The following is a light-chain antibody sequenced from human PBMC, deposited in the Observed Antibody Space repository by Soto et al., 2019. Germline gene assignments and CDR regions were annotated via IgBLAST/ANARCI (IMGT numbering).Light chain of an antibody. V-gene: IGKV4-1*01. J-gene: IGKJ4*01. CDR3: QQYYSDIT. CDR2: WAS. Sequence: DIVMTQSPDSLSVSLGERATINCKSNQSLLDSTDNNNYLAWYQQKPGQPPTVLISWASTRESGVPDRFTGSGSGTDFTLTISSLQAEDVATYYCQQYYSDITFGGGNKLESK. CDR1: QSLLDSTDNNNY.